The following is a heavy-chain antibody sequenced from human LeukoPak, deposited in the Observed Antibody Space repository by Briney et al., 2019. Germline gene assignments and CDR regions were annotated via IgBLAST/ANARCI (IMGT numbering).Heavy chain of an antibody. CDR2: IKEDGSDI. CDR1: GFAFGTYS. CDR3: AREWWYLDY. J-gene: IGHJ4*02. Sequence: GGSPRLSCAASGFAFGTYSMTWVRQAPGRGLEWVARIKEDGSDIHYVDSVKGRFTISRDNAKNSLYLQMNSLRAEDTAVYYCAREWWYLDYWGQGTLVTVSS. D-gene: IGHD2-15*01. V-gene: IGHV3-7*05.